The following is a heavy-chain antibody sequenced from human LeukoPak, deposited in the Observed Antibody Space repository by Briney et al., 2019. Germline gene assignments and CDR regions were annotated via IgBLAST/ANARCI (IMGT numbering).Heavy chain of an antibody. Sequence: PSETLSLTCTISGGSSSSYYWSWIRQPPGKGLEWIGYIHYSGSTNYNPSLKSRATISLDTSKNQVSLKLTSVTAADTAVYYCARRASGSYPDYFDSWGQGTLVTLSS. J-gene: IGHJ4*02. V-gene: IGHV4-59*08. CDR2: IHYSGST. CDR1: GGSSSSYY. D-gene: IGHD1-26*01. CDR3: ARRASGSYPDYFDS.